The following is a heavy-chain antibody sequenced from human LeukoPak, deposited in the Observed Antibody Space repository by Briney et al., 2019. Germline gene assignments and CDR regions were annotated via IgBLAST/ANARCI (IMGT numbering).Heavy chain of an antibody. V-gene: IGHV1-2*02. D-gene: IGHD3-10*01. Sequence: ASVKVSCKASGYTFTSYGISWVRQAPGQGLEWMGWINPNSGGTNYAQKFQGRVTMTRDTSISTAYMELSRLRSDDTAVYYCARAVLPRNAFDIWGQGTMVTVSS. CDR3: ARAVLPRNAFDI. CDR2: INPNSGGT. CDR1: GYTFTSYG. J-gene: IGHJ3*02.